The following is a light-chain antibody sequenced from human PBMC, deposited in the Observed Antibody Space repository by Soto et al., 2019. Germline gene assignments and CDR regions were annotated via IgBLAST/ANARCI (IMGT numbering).Light chain of an antibody. CDR2: DAS. Sequence: EIVLTQSPGTLSLSPGERATLSCRASQSVSSSYLAWYQQKPGQAPRLLICDASTRATDIPARFSGSGSGTEFTLTITSLQSEDIALYYCQQYIAWPLTFGGGTKVDTK. V-gene: IGKV3D-15*01. CDR1: QSVSSSY. CDR3: QQYIAWPLT. J-gene: IGKJ4*01.